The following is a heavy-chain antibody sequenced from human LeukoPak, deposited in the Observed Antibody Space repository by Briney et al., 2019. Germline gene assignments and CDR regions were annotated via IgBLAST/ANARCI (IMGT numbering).Heavy chain of an antibody. Sequence: NTSETLSLTCTVSGGSLSSRTYYWGWIRQPPGKGLEWIGSIYYSGTTYYNPSLKSRVTISVDTSKNQFSLKLSSVTAADTGVYYCARDGGGSLYGMDVWGQGTTVTVSS. CDR2: IYYSGTT. D-gene: IGHD2-15*01. CDR3: ARDGGGSLYGMDV. CDR1: GGSLSSRTYY. V-gene: IGHV4-39*07. J-gene: IGHJ6*02.